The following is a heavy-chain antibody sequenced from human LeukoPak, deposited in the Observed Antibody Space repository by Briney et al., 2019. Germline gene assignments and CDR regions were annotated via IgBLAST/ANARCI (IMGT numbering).Heavy chain of an antibody. CDR1: GFTFSNYW. D-gene: IGHD3-10*01. J-gene: IGHJ4*02. CDR2: INRDGSTT. V-gene: IGHV3-74*03. Sequence: GGSLRLSCAASGFTFSNYWVHWVRQAPGKGLVWVSRINRDGSTTKYADFVKGRFTVSRDNAKNTLNLQMNSLRAEDTAVYYCARDKKSGESSEIDYWGQGTLVTVSS. CDR3: ARDKKSGESSEIDY.